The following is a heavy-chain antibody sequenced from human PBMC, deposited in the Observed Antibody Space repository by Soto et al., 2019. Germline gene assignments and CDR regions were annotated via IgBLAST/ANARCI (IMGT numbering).Heavy chain of an antibody. Sequence: SGPTLVNPTQTLTVTCTFSGFALSTSGMCINWIRQPPGKALEWLGIIDSDDDKYYSPSLKTRLTISKDTSKNQVVLTMTNMDPVDTATYYCARSRYYYDSSDYSGNTFDIWGQGTMVTVSS. CDR1: GFALSTSGMC. CDR3: ARSRYYYDSSDYSGNTFDI. D-gene: IGHD3-22*01. V-gene: IGHV2-70*01. CDR2: IDSDDDK. J-gene: IGHJ3*02.